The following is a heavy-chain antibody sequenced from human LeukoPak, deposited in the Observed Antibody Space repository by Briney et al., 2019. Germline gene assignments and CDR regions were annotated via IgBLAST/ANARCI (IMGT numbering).Heavy chain of an antibody. CDR2: IYSGGTT. CDR3: ARGTHFVYNFWSGYFDY. Sequence: GGSLRLSCAASGFTVSSNYMTWVRQAPGKEPEWVSIIYSGGTTYYADSVKGRFTISRDSSKNTLYLQMSSLRAEDTAVYYCARGTHFVYNFWSGYFDYWGQGTLVTVSS. J-gene: IGHJ4*02. D-gene: IGHD3-3*01. CDR1: GFTVSSNY. V-gene: IGHV3-53*01.